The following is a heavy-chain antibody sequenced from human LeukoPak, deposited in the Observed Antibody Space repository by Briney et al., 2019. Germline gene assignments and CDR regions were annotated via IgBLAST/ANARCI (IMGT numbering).Heavy chain of an antibody. CDR2: TYSDGRT. CDR1: GFVVSAND. Sequence: GGSLRLSCVVSGFVVSANDVSWVRQAPGKGLEWVSITYSDGRTFYADSVKDRFTISRDSSHNTVYLQMKNMRSEDTAIYFCARGLLGYSGLFRDWGQGTLITVSS. D-gene: IGHD6-19*01. J-gene: IGHJ4*02. CDR3: ARGLLGYSGLFRD. V-gene: IGHV3-66*01.